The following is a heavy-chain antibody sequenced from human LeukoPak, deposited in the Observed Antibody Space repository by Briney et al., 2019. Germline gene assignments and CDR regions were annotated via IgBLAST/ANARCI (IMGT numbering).Heavy chain of an antibody. V-gene: IGHV4-39*07. CDR1: GGSISSSSYY. J-gene: IGHJ5*02. CDR2: IYYSGST. D-gene: IGHD3-16*01. Sequence: SETLSLTCTVSGGSISSSSYYWGWIRQPPGKGLEWIGSIYYSGSTYYNPSLKSRVTISVDTSKNQFSLKLSSVTAADTAVYYCARVGDYVWGSYLATNWFDPWGQGTLVTVSS. CDR3: ARVGDYVWGSYLATNWFDP.